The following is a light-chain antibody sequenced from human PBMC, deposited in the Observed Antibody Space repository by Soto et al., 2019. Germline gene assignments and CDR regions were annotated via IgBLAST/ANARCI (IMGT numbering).Light chain of an antibody. J-gene: IGLJ3*02. Sequence: QSVLTQPPSASGTPGQTVIISCSGSSSNIGSNYVYWYQQFPGTAPKLLIYRNNQWPSGVPDRFSGSKSGTSASLAISGLRSEDEADYYCATWDDSLSGRVFGGGTKLNVL. CDR1: SSNIGSNY. CDR3: ATWDDSLSGRV. V-gene: IGLV1-47*01. CDR2: RNN.